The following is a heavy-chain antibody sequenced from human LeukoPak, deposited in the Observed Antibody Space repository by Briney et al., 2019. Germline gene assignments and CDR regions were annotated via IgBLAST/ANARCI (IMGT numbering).Heavy chain of an antibody. Sequence: GGSRRLSCAASGFTFSSYWMSWVRQAPGKGREWVANIKRDGSEKYYVDSVKGRFTISRDNAKNSLYLQMNSLRAEDTAVYYCARDPDGFDSWGQGTLVTVSS. V-gene: IGHV3-7*01. CDR1: GFTFSSYW. D-gene: IGHD5-24*01. J-gene: IGHJ4*02. CDR3: ARDPDGFDS. CDR2: IKRDGSEK.